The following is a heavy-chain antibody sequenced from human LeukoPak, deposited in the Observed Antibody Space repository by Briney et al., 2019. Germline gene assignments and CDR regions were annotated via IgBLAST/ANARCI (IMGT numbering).Heavy chain of an antibody. CDR1: GGSISSDY. D-gene: IGHD2-2*01. CDR3: ARAHSSTWYVADAFDV. CDR2: SYYSGGT. J-gene: IGHJ3*01. Sequence: SETLSLTCTVSGGSISSDYWSWIRQPPGKGLEWIGYSYYSGGTNYNPSLTTRVTISVDRSKNQFSLTLTSVTAADTAVYYCARAHSSTWYVADAFDVWGQGTMVTVSS. V-gene: IGHV4-59*01.